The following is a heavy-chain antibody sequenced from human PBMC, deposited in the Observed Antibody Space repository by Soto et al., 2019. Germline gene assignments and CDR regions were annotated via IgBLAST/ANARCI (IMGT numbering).Heavy chain of an antibody. CDR3: ARVAPYYYGSGSYYFDY. Sequence: EVQLVESGGGLVQPGGSLRLSCAASGFTFSSYQMNWVRQAPGKGLEWVANIKQGGSEKYYVDSVKGRFTISRDNAKNSLYLQMNSLRAEDTAVYYCARVAPYYYGSGSYYFDYWGQGILVTVSS. J-gene: IGHJ4*02. V-gene: IGHV3-7*01. CDR2: IKQGGSEK. CDR1: GFTFSSYQ. D-gene: IGHD3-10*01.